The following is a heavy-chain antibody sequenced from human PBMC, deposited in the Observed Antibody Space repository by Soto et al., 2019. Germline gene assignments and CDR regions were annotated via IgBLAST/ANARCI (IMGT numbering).Heavy chain of an antibody. CDR1: GGSLSRYY. Sequence: ASETLSLTCPVSGGSLSRYYWSWVRQPPGKGLEWIGYIYYSGSTNYNPSLKSRVTISVDTSKNQFSLKLSSVTAADTAVYYCARGEQWLVTYFDYWGQGTLVTVSS. CDR3: ARGEQWLVTYFDY. CDR2: IYYSGST. J-gene: IGHJ4*02. V-gene: IGHV4-59*08. D-gene: IGHD6-19*01.